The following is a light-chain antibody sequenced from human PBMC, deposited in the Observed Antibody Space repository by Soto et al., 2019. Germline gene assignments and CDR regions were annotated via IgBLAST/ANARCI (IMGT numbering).Light chain of an antibody. J-gene: IGKJ3*01. CDR2: GAS. CDR1: QGIKND. Sequence: AIQMTQSPSSLSGAVGGRVTITCRASQGIKNDLNWYQQKPGKAPQLLIYGASTLQRGVPSRFSGSGSGIDFTLTISSLQPEDFATYYCLQDFKYPRTFSPGTRVDL. CDR3: LQDFKYPRT. V-gene: IGKV1-6*01.